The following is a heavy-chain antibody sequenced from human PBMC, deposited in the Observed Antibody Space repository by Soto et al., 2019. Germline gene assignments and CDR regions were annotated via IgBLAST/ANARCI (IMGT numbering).Heavy chain of an antibody. D-gene: IGHD3-16*01. Sequence: SETLSLTCTVSGGSISSSSYYWGWIRQPPGKGLEWIGSIYYSGSTYYNPSLKSRVTISVDTSKNQFSLKLSSVTAADTAVYYCARWGDLNWFDPWGQGTLVTVSS. J-gene: IGHJ5*02. CDR3: ARWGDLNWFDP. V-gene: IGHV4-39*01. CDR2: IYYSGST. CDR1: GGSISSSSYY.